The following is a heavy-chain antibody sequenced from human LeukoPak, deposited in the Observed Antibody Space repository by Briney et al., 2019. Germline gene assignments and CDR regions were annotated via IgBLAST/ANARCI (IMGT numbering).Heavy chain of an antibody. D-gene: IGHD7-27*01. V-gene: IGHV3-23*01. CDR1: GFTFSSYT. J-gene: IGHJ4*02. Sequence: GGSLRLSCAASGFTFSSYTMSWVRQAPGKGLEWVSTITTSDGNTYYANSVKGRFTVSRDNSKNTLFLQMNSLRAEDTAVYYCAKDGGLWVSAHWGDSWGRGTLVTVSS. CDR3: AKDGGLWVSAHWGDS. CDR2: ITTSDGNT.